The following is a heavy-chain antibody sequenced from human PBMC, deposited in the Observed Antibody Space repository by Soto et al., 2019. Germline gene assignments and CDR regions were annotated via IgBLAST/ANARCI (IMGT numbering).Heavy chain of an antibody. CDR3: ARARWYDAFDV. CDR2: TFHGGNT. CDR1: GFFISSGNY. Sequence: SETLSLTCAVSGFFISSGNYWGWIRKPPGKGLEWIGSTFHGGNTYYNPSLKSRVTISVDMSKNQFSLKLNSVTAADTAVYYCARARWYDAFDVWGQGTVVTVSS. J-gene: IGHJ3*01. V-gene: IGHV4-38-2*01. D-gene: IGHD2-15*01.